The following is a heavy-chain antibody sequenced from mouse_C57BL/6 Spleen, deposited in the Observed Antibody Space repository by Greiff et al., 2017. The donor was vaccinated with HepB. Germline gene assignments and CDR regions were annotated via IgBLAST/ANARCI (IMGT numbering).Heavy chain of an antibody. CDR2: INPNNGGT. Sequence: EVQLQQSGPELVKPGASVKIPCKASGYTFTDYNMDWVKQSHGTSLEWIGDINPNNGGTIYNQKFKGKATLTVDKSSSTAYMALRSLTSEDTAVYYCASYRYYGRDYAMDYWGQGTSVTVSS. J-gene: IGHJ4*01. V-gene: IGHV1-18*01. CDR3: ASYRYYGRDYAMDY. CDR1: GYTFTDYN. D-gene: IGHD1-1*01.